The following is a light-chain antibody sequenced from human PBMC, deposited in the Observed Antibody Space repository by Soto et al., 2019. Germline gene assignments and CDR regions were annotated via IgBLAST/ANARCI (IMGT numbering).Light chain of an antibody. J-gene: IGLJ1*01. CDR1: SSDVGGYNS. CDR3: SSYTTSSTLLYV. CDR2: EVS. Sequence: QSALTQPASVSGSPGQSITISCTGTSSDVGGYNSFSWYQQHPGKAPKLMIYEVSTRPSGVSNLFSGSKSGNTASLTISGLQAEDEADYYCSSYTTSSTLLYVFGTGTKLTVL. V-gene: IGLV2-14*01.